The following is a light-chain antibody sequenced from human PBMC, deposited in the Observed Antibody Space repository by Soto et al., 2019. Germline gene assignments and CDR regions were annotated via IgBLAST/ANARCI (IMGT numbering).Light chain of an antibody. Sequence: DIQMTQSPSTLSASVGDRVTITCRASQRISSWLAWYQQKPGKAPKLLIYKASSLESGVPSRFSGSRSGTEFTLTVSSLQPDDFATYYCQQYNSYSATFGQGTKVEIK. CDR3: QQYNSYSAT. CDR1: QRISSW. J-gene: IGKJ1*01. CDR2: KAS. V-gene: IGKV1-5*03.